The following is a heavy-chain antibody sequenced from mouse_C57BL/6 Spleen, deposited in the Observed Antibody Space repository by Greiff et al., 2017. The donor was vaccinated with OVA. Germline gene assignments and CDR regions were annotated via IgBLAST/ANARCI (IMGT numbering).Heavy chain of an antibody. Sequence: EVHLVESGGGLVQPGGSMKLSCAASGFTFSDAWMDWVRQSPEKGLEWVAEIRNKANNHATYYAESVKGRFTISRDDSKSSVYLQMNSLRAEDTGIYYCTFDYDYDDYYAMDYWGQGTSVTVSS. CDR2: IRNKANNHAT. V-gene: IGHV6-6*01. CDR1: GFTFSDAW. J-gene: IGHJ4*01. D-gene: IGHD2-4*01. CDR3: TFDYDYDDYYAMDY.